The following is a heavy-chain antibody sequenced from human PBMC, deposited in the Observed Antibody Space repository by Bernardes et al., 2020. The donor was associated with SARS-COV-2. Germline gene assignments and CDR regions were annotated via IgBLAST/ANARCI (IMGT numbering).Heavy chain of an antibody. CDR3: ARHEYGGGRDRLDP. Sequence: LYLTSSFSGDSIVTSRYFWGWVRQAPGKGLEWIGCTSHSGTTYYNPSIRRPITMSVDTSKNQLSLTLSSVTAADTGMYYCARHEYGGGRDRLDPWGQGTPVIVSS. CDR2: TSHSGTT. D-gene: IGHD3-16*01. V-gene: IGHV4-39*01. J-gene: IGHJ5*02. CDR1: GDSIVTSRYF.